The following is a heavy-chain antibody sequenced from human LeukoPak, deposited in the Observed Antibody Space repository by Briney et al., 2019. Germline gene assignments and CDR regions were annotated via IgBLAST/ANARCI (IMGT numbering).Heavy chain of an antibody. Sequence: SETLSLTCTVSGGSVSSYYWSWIRQPPGKGLEWIGYISYSGSTNYNPSLKSRVTISVDTSKNHFSLKLRSTAPLETAVYYCWKASSAASIFLSWGQGTLVTVSS. CDR2: ISYSGST. CDR3: WKASSAASIFLS. CDR1: GGSVSSYY. J-gene: IGHJ1*01. D-gene: IGHD3-3*01. V-gene: IGHV4-59*02.